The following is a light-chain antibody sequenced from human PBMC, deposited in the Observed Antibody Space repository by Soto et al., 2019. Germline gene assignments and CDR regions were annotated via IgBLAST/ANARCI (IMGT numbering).Light chain of an antibody. CDR1: SSDVGGYNY. CDR2: DVS. CDR3: CSYAGSYPYV. J-gene: IGLJ1*01. Sequence: QSVLTQPRSVSGSPGQSLTISCTGTSSDVGGYNYVSWFQQHPGKAPKLMIYDVSKRPSGVPDRFSGSKSGNTASLTIPGLQAEDEADYYCCSYAGSYPYVFGTGTKLTVL. V-gene: IGLV2-11*01.